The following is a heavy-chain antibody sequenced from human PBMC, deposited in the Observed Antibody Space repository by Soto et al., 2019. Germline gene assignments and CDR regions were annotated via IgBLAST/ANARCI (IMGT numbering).Heavy chain of an antibody. CDR2: ISYDGSNK. J-gene: IGHJ1*01. D-gene: IGHD6-13*01. Sequence: QVQLVESGGGVVQPGRSLRLSCAASGFTFSSYGMHCVRQAPGKGLEWVAVISYDGSNKYYADSVKGRFTISRDNSKNTLYLQMNSLRAEDTAVYYCAKDPGIAAAGTYFQHWGQGTLVTVSS. V-gene: IGHV3-30*18. CDR1: GFTFSSYG. CDR3: AKDPGIAAAGTYFQH.